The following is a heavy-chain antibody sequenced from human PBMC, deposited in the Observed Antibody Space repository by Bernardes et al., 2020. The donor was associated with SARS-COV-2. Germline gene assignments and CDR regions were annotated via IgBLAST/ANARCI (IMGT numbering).Heavy chain of an antibody. CDR3: ARDLVGDLLYGMDV. CDR1: GITFSNYG. J-gene: IGHJ6*02. V-gene: IGHV3-33*08. D-gene: IGHD1-26*01. Sequence: GGSLRLSCAASGITFSNYGMHWVRQAPGKGLEWVAVIWYDGSNKYYADFVKGRFTISRDNSKNTLYLQMNSLRAEDTAVYYCARDLVGDLLYGMDVWGQGTTVTVSS. CDR2: IWYDGSNK.